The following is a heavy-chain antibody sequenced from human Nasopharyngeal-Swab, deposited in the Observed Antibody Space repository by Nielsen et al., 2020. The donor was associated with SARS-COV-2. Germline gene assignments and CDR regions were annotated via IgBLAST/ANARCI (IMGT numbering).Heavy chain of an antibody. D-gene: IGHD3-10*01. CDR3: ARTEYGSGTNFDY. CDR1: GYFFNNYL. V-gene: IGHV5-51*01. J-gene: IGHJ4*02. CDR2: IFPDDSDT. Sequence: KVSFKGSGYFFNNYLIGWVRQMPGKGLEWMGIIFPDDSDTRYSPSFQGQVTISVDESISTAYLHWSSLKASDTAMYYCARTEYGSGTNFDYWGQGTLVTVSS.